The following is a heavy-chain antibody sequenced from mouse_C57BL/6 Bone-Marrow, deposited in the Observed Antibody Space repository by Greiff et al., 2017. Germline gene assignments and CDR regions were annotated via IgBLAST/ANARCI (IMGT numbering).Heavy chain of an antibody. CDR2: IYPGSGST. J-gene: IGHJ2*01. CDR1: GYTFTSYW. CDR3: ARSLDYFDY. V-gene: IGHV1-55*01. Sequence: QVQLQQPGAELVKPGASVKMSCKASGYTFTSYWITWVKPRPGQGLAWIGDIYPGSGSTNYNEKFKSKAPLTVDTSSSTAYMQLSSLTSEDSAVYYCARSLDYFDYWGQGTTLTVSS.